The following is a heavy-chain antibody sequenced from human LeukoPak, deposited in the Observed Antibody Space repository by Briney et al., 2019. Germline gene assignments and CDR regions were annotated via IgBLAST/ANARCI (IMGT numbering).Heavy chain of an antibody. Sequence: KASETLSLTCAVYGGSFSGYYWSWIRQPPGKGLEWIGEINHSGSTNYNPSLKSRVTISVDTSKNQFSLKLSSVTAADTAVYYCARNRYYYYMDVWGKGTTVTVSS. CDR3: ARNRYYYYMDV. D-gene: IGHD1-14*01. CDR2: INHSGST. J-gene: IGHJ6*03. CDR1: GGSFSGYY. V-gene: IGHV4-34*01.